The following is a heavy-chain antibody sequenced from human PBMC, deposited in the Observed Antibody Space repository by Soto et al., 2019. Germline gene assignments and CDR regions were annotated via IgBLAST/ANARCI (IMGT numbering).Heavy chain of an antibody. CDR3: ASGINYYDSSGYYAWGAFDI. CDR1: GGSISSGGYY. J-gene: IGHJ3*02. CDR2: IYYSGST. D-gene: IGHD3-22*01. V-gene: IGHV4-31*02. Sequence: SETLSLTCTVSGGSISSGGYYWSWIRQHPGKGLEWIGYIYYSGSTYYNPSLKSRVTISVDTSKNQFSLKLSSVTAADTAVYYCASGINYYDSSGYYAWGAFDIWGQGTMVT.